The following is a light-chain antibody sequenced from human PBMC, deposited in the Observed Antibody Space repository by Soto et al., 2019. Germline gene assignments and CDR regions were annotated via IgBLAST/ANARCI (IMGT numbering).Light chain of an antibody. CDR2: DVG. V-gene: IGLV2-11*01. CDR1: SSDVGAYIY. Sequence: QSALTQPRSVSGSPGQSVTISCTGTSSDVGAYIYVSWYQQYPAKAPKVMIYDVGRRPSGVPDRFSGSKSGNTAPLTISGLQAEDEAVYFCCSYAGNKTVVFGGGTKLTVL. J-gene: IGLJ3*02. CDR3: CSYAGNKTVV.